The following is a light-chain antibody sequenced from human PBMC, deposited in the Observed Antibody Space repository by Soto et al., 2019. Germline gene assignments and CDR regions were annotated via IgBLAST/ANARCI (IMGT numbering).Light chain of an antibody. CDR3: MQATQFPHT. CDR2: KTS. Sequence: DIVMTQTPLSSPVTLGQPASISCRSSQSLLDSDGDTYLSWLQQRPGQPPRLLIYKTSSRFSGVPDRFSGSGAGTDFTLKISRVEVEDVGVYYCMQATQFPHTFGQGPSWRS. J-gene: IGKJ2*01. CDR1: QSLLDSDGDTY. V-gene: IGKV2-24*01.